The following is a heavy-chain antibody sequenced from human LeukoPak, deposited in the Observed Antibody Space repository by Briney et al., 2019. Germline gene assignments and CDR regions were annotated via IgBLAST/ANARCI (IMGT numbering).Heavy chain of an antibody. V-gene: IGHV4-34*01. Sequence: SETLSLTCAVYGGTFSGYYWSWIRQPPGKGLEWIGEINHSGTTNYNASLKSRVSISIDTSKNQFSLKVRSATAADTGVYYCASSRGYSSSLWYYYMDVWGKGTTVTVSS. CDR1: GGTFSGYY. J-gene: IGHJ6*03. CDR3: ASSRGYSSSLWYYYMDV. D-gene: IGHD6-13*01. CDR2: INHSGTT.